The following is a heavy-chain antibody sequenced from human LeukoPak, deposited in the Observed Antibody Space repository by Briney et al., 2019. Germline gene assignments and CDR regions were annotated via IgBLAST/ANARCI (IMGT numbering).Heavy chain of an antibody. J-gene: IGHJ4*02. CDR3: AKDRAGVLDY. V-gene: IGHV3-30*02. CDR2: IRYDGSNK. D-gene: IGHD3-10*01. Sequence: GGSLRLSCAASGFTFSSYGMHWVRQAPGKGLEWAAFIRYDGSNKYYADSVKGRFTISRDNSKDTLYLQMNSLRAEDTAVYYCAKDRAGVLDYWGQGTLVTVSS. CDR1: GFTFSSYG.